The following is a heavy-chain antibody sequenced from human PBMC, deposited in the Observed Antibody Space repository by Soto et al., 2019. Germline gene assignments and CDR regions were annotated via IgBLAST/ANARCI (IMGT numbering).Heavy chain of an antibody. V-gene: IGHV1-8*01. CDR3: ARGTYFSDY. CDR2: MNPNTDDT. D-gene: IGHD3-3*01. J-gene: IGHJ4*02. CDR1: GYTFTSYD. Sequence: QVQLVQSGAEVKKPGASVQVSCKASGYTFTSYDINWVRQATGQGLEWMGWMNPNTDDTGYAQKFQGRVTMTRDTSISTAYMELSSLTSEDTAVYYCARGTYFSDYWGQGTRVTVSS.